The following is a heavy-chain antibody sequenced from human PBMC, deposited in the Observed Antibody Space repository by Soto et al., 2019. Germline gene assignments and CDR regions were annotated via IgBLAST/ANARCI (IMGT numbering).Heavy chain of an antibody. J-gene: IGHJ4*02. V-gene: IGHV5-51*01. Sequence: GESLKISCRGSGYSFSTYWIAWVRQMPGKGLEWMGIIFPGDSDTIYSPSFQGQVTISADKSISTAYLQWSSLKASDTINRPPFQGQVPNPGDKSIRTAYLQWSSLKASDTAMYYCARQGIRRYCTNDVCRYYFDYWGQGTLVTVSS. CDR1: GYSFSTYW. CDR2: IFPGDSDT. D-gene: IGHD3-10*01. CDR3: FQGQVPNPGDKSIRTAYLQWSSLKASDTAMYYCARQGIRRYCTNDVCRYYFDY.